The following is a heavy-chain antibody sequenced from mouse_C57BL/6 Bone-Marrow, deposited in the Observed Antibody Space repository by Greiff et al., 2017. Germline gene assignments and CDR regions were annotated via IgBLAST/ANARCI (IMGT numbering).Heavy chain of an antibody. CDR3: ARGGSVVPHWYFDV. V-gene: IGHV3-1*02. D-gene: IGHD1-1*01. CDR2: IQYSGST. J-gene: IGHJ1*01. CDR1: GYSITSGYN. Sequence: DVKLQESGPDLVKPSQSLSLTCTVTGYSITSGYNWHWIRQFPGNKLEWMGYIQYSGSTNYNPSLKSRISITRDTSTSQFFLQLNSVTTEDTATYYCARGGSVVPHWYFDVWGAGTTVTVSS.